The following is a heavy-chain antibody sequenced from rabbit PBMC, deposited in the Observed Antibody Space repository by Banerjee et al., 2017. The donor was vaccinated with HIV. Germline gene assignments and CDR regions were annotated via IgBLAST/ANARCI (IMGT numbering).Heavy chain of an antibody. V-gene: IGHV1S45*01. CDR2: INSNTGNT. CDR1: GFSFNNNYV. Sequence: QEQLEESGGDLVKPEGSLTLTCTASGFSFNNNYVMCWVRQAPGKGLEWIACINSNTGNTVYASWAKGPFTISKTSSTTVTLQVTSLTAADTATYFCARNYVGDGGDAYGTDLDLWGQGTLVTVS. CDR3: ARNYVGDGGDAYGTDLDL. J-gene: IGHJ3*01. D-gene: IGHD4-2*01.